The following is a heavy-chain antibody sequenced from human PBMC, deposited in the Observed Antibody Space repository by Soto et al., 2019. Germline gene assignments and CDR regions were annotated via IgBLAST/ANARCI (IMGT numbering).Heavy chain of an antibody. Sequence: EVQLVESGGGLVQPGRSLRLSCAASGFTFDNYAMHWVRQAPGKGLEWVSSISWNSGNTDYAGSVKGRFIISRDSAKNSLYLQMNSMRAEDTALSYCAQYPQYCSSTHCRDYFDYWSKGTLVTVSS. CDR2: ISWNSGNT. D-gene: IGHD2-2*01. CDR1: GFTFDNYA. J-gene: IGHJ4*02. CDR3: AQYPQYCSSTHCRDYFDY. V-gene: IGHV3-9*01.